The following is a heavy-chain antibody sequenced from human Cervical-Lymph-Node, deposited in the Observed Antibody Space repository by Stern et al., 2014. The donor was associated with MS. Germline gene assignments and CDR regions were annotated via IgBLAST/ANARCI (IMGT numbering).Heavy chain of an antibody. CDR3: ARMKTGLRENRGFDF. D-gene: IGHD1-14*01. CDR1: GDSINSGDFH. V-gene: IGHV4-30-4*01. J-gene: IGHJ4*02. Sequence: QVQLQESGPGLVKPSKTLSLTCTVSGDSINSGDFHWSWVRQSPGKGLEWIGYIYYSGRNYNNPSLKSRVTMSIDTSTNQFSLNLASVTAADTALYFCARMKTGLRENRGFDFWGQGTQVTVSS. CDR2: IYYSGRN.